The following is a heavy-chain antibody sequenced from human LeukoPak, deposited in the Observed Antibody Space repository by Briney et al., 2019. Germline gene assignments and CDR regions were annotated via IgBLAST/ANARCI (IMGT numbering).Heavy chain of an antibody. V-gene: IGHV4-4*07. Sequence: SETLSLTCTVSGGSISNFYWSWIRQPAGKGLEWVGRIYTSGSTDYNPSLKSRVTMSVDTSKNQFSLNLRSVTAADTAVYYCARGPPPDLDCWGQGTLVTVSS. CDR3: ARGPPPDLDC. CDR2: IYTSGST. CDR1: GGSISNFY. J-gene: IGHJ4*02.